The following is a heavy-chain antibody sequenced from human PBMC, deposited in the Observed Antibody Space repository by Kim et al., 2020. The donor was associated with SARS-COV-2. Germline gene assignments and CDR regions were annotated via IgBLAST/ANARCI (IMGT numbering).Heavy chain of an antibody. Sequence: GGSLRLSCAASGLTFGDFGMHWVRQAPGKGLEWVAVIWFDGTNDCYADSVKGRFTISRDDSINTLYLQMNSLRAEDTALYFCATEKSGYALDYWAQGTLV. D-gene: IGHD3-3*01. CDR1: GLTFGDFG. J-gene: IGHJ4*02. CDR2: IWFDGTND. CDR3: ATEKSGYALDY. V-gene: IGHV3-33*01.